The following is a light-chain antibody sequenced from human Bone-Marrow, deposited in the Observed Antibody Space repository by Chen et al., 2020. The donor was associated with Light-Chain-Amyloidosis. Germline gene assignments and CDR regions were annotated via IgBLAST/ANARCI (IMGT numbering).Light chain of an antibody. V-gene: IGKV3-15*01. CDR1: QSVSSN. Sequence: EIVMTQSPATLSLSPGERATLSCRASQSVSSNLAWYQQKLGQAPRLLIYGASTRATGIPARFSGSGSGTEFTLTISSLQPEDFAVYFCQQYNNWPRTFGQGTKVEIK. J-gene: IGKJ1*01. CDR3: QQYNNWPRT. CDR2: GAS.